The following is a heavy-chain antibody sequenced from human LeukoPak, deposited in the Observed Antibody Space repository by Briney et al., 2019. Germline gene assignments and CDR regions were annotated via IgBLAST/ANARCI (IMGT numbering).Heavy chain of an antibody. D-gene: IGHD6-19*01. CDR3: ARVSFTSAWSFDY. CDR1: GFSFTSYG. J-gene: IGHJ4*02. CDR2: ISSTSGTI. V-gene: IGHV3-48*04. Sequence: GGSLRLSCTDSGFSFTSYGMNWVRQAPGKGLEWVSYISSTSGTIQYADSVNGRFTISRDNAKNSLYLQIDGLRAEDTAVYYCARVSFTSAWSFDYWGQGTLVTVSS.